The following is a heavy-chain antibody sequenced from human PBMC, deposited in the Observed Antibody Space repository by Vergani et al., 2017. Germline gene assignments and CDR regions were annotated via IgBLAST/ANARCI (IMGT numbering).Heavy chain of an antibody. CDR3: ARDSDYDFWSGYYGYYYYYGMDV. Sequence: EVQLVESGGGLVQPGRSLRLSCTASGFTFGDYAMSWFRQAPGKGLEWVSSISSSSSYIYYADSVKGRFTISRDNAKNSLYLQMNSLRAEDTAVYYCARDSDYDFWSGYYGYYYYYGMDVWGQGTTVTVSS. D-gene: IGHD3-3*01. J-gene: IGHJ6*02. CDR1: GFTFGDYA. CDR2: ISSSSSYI. V-gene: IGHV3-21*01.